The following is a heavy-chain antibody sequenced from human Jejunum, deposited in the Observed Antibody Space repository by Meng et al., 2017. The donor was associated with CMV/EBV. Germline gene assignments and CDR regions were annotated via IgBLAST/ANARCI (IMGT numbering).Heavy chain of an antibody. V-gene: IGHV3-7*01. CDR3: AREETQLWPASWFFDL. CDR2: LNVDEGEE. J-gene: IGHJ2*01. Sequence: SWLACVGPSPGTGREWVANLNVDEGEEAFVDTVTGRFTISRANAKTSVYLQMNGLSADDTAVYYCAREETQLWPASWFFDLWGRGTQVTVSS. CDR1: SW. D-gene: IGHD5-18*01.